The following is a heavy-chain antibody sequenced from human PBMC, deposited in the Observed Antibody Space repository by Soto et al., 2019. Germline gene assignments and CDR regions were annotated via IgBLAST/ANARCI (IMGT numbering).Heavy chain of an antibody. CDR2: LDSGGSST. Sequence: GGSLRLSCAASVFTFSSYWMYWFRQAPGKGLVWVSRLDSGGSSTTYADSVKGRFTISRADAKNTLYLQMNGLRAEDTAVYYCARWFTYGNFDYFDYWGQGTQVTVSS. V-gene: IGHV3-74*01. CDR3: ARWFTYGNFDYFDY. J-gene: IGHJ4*02. CDR1: VFTFSSYW. D-gene: IGHD3-10*01.